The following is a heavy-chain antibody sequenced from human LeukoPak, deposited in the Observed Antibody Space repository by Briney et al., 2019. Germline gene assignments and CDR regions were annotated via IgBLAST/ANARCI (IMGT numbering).Heavy chain of an antibody. J-gene: IGHJ4*02. CDR3: ARGPNDYGDHHDLDY. V-gene: IGHV4-34*01. Sequence: PSETLSLTCAVYGASFSGYYWSWIRQPPGKGLEWIGEINHSGSTNYNPSLKSRVTISVDTSKNQFSLKLSSVTAADTAVYYCARGPNDYGDHHDLDYWGQGTLVTVSS. D-gene: IGHD4-17*01. CDR1: GASFSGYY. CDR2: INHSGST.